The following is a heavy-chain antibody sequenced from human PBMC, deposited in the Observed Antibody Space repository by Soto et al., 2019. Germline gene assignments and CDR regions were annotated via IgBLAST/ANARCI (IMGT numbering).Heavy chain of an antibody. Sequence: QVQLVQSGAEVKKPGTSVKVSCKASGGTFSSYGISWVRQAPGQGLEWMGGIIPIFGSPNYAQRFQGRVTISADELTSTAYMELTSLRSEDTAVYYCARENRFLESNSGWYNWFDPWGQGTVVTVSS. J-gene: IGHJ5*02. D-gene: IGHD6-19*01. CDR3: ARENRFLESNSGWYNWFDP. V-gene: IGHV1-69*01. CDR2: IIPIFGSP. CDR1: GGTFSSYG.